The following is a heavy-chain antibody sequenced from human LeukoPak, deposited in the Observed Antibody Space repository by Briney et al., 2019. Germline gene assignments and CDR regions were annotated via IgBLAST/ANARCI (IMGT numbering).Heavy chain of an antibody. V-gene: IGHV1-24*01. CDR3: ATILYGYGLDF. CDR2: SDPQQT. D-gene: IGHD2/OR15-2a*01. Sequence: ASVKVSCKVSGYTLTQLSIHWVRQAPGKGLEWLGSSDPQQTIYAQNFQGRVTMTEDTSTDTMFLDLSSPTSDDTAVYYCATILYGYGLDFWGKGTTVTVSS. J-gene: IGHJ6*04. CDR1: GYTLTQLS.